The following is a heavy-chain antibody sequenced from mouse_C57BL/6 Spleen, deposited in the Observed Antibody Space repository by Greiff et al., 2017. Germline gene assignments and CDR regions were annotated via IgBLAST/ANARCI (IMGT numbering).Heavy chain of an antibody. CDR1: GITFSDYG. CDR3: ARCSSYVGAMDY. J-gene: IGHJ4*01. CDR2: ISSGSSNN. Sequence: EVKVEESGGGLVKPGGSLKLSCAASGITFSDYGMHWVRQAPEKGLEWVAYISSGSSNNYYADTVKGRFTISRDNANNTLFLQMTSLRSEDTAMYYCARCSSYVGAMDYWGQGTSVTVSS. D-gene: IGHD1-1*01. V-gene: IGHV5-17*01.